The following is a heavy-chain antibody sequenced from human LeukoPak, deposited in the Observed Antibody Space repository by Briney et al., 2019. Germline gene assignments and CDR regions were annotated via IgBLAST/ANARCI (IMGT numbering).Heavy chain of an antibody. D-gene: IGHD2-2*01. J-gene: IGHJ4*02. V-gene: IGHV4-39*01. CDR1: GGSISSSSYY. CDR2: IYYSGST. Sequence: NPSETLSLTCTVSGGSISSSSYYWGWIRQPPGKGLEWIGSIYYSGSTYYNPSLKSRVTISVDTSKNQFSLKLSSVTAADTAVYYCARQPAGIVVVPAAIGGGFDYWGQGTLVTVSS. CDR3: ARQPAGIVVVPAAIGGGFDY.